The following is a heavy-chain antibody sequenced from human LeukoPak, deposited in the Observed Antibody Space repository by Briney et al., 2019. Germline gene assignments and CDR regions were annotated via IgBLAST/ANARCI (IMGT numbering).Heavy chain of an antibody. CDR3: VKRSPSGTFYFDY. CDR1: GFTFSCSA. Sequence: GGSLRLSCSASGFTFSCSAMTWVPPAPGKGLEWVSSISDSGGSKLYADPVKGRFTISRDNSENTLSLQMHSLIAEDTAVYYCVKRSPSGTFYFDYWGEGTLVTVS. J-gene: IGHJ4*02. CDR2: ISDSGGSK. V-gene: IGHV3-23*01. D-gene: IGHD1-26*01.